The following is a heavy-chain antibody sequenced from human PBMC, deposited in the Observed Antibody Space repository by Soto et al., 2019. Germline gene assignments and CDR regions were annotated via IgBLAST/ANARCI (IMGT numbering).Heavy chain of an antibody. CDR3: ARVNVFRGAFDI. D-gene: IGHD3-10*01. CDR2: IKYDGSER. CDR1: GFMFSSYW. J-gene: IGHJ3*02. V-gene: IGHV3-7*04. Sequence: EVQLVESGGGLVQSGGSLRLSCVASGFMFSSYWMTWVGQAPGKGLEWVANIKYDGSERYYVDSVKGRFTISRDSAKNSLFLQMNSLGADDRAVYYCARVNVFRGAFDIWGQGTTVTVSS.